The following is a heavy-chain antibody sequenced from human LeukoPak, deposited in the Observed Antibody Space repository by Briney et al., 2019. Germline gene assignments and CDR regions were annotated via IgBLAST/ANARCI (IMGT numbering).Heavy chain of an antibody. V-gene: IGHV3-72*01. Sequence: GGSLRLSCAASGFTFSDHYMDWVRQAPGKGLEWVGRTRNKANSYTTEYAASVKGRFTISRDDSKNSLYLEMNSLRAEDTAVYSCAKSNQWHNPHDYWGQGTLVTVSS. CDR1: GFTFSDHY. D-gene: IGHD6-19*01. CDR2: TRNKANSYTT. J-gene: IGHJ4*02. CDR3: AKSNQWHNPHDY.